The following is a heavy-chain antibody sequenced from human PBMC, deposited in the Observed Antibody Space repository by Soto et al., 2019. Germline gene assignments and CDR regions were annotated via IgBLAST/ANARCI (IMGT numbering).Heavy chain of an antibody. V-gene: IGHV1-8*01. CDR1: GYTFTSYD. CDR2: MNTNSGNT. D-gene: IGHD1-7*01. Sequence: QVQLVQSGAEVKKPGASVKVSCKASGYTFTSYDINLVRQATGQGLEWMGWMNTNSGNTGYAQKIQGRVIMTRNTSISTAYLELSSLRSDDTAVYYCASYNWNYGGTLDAFDIWGQGTMVTVSS. J-gene: IGHJ3*02. CDR3: ASYNWNYGGTLDAFDI.